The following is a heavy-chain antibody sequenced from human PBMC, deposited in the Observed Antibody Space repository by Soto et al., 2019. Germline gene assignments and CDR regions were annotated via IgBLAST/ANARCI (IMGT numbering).Heavy chain of an antibody. CDR2: IYHSGNR. Sequence: SETLSLTCTVSGGSIRSGDYLWSWIRQPPGKGLEWIGFIYHSGNRYYNPSLQSRVTISVDTSKNQFSLRLSSVTAADTAVYYCARDVTLPSLRVAAAPRPTLSWCPGTL. D-gene: IGHD6-13*01. CDR3: ARDVTLPSLRVAAAPRPTLS. J-gene: IGHJ5*01. V-gene: IGHV4-30-4*01. CDR1: GGSIRSGDYL.